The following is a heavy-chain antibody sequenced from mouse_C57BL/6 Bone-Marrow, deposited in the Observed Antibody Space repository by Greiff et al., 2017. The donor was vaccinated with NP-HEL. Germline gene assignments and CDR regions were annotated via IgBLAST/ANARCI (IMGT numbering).Heavy chain of an antibody. J-gene: IGHJ4*01. CDR3: TTEGWLRLRTYAMDY. D-gene: IGHD3-2*02. CDR1: GFNIKDYY. V-gene: IGHV14-1*01. CDR2: IDPEDGDT. Sequence: EVKLQESGAELVRPGASVKLSCTASGFNIKDYYMHWVKQRPEQGLEWIGRIDPEDGDTEYAPKFQGKATMTADTSSNTAYLQLSSLTSEDTAVYYCTTEGWLRLRTYAMDYWGQGTSVTVSS.